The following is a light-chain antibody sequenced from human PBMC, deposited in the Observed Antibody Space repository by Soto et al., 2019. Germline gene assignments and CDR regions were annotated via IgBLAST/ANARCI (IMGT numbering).Light chain of an antibody. CDR2: GAS. CDR3: QQYNNWPPEP. Sequence: EIVMTQSPATLSVSPGERATLSCRASQSVRSNLAWYQHKPGQAPRLLIYGASTRATGIPARFSGSGSGTEFTLTISSLQSEDFAVYYCQQYNNWPPEPFGQGTKLEIK. CDR1: QSVRSN. J-gene: IGKJ2*01. V-gene: IGKV3-15*01.